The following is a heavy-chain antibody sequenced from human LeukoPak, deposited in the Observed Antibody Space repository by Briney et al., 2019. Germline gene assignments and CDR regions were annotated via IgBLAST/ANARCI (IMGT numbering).Heavy chain of an antibody. CDR3: ARDRYYYDSSGPYYFDY. D-gene: IGHD3-22*01. CDR1: GRSISSYY. Sequence: SETLSLTCTVSGRSISSYYWSWIRQPAGKGLEWIGRIYTSGSTNYNPSLKSRVTMSVDTSKKQFSLKLSYVTAADTAVYYCARDRYYYDSSGPYYFDYWGQGTLVTVSS. CDR2: IYTSGST. J-gene: IGHJ4*02. V-gene: IGHV4-4*07.